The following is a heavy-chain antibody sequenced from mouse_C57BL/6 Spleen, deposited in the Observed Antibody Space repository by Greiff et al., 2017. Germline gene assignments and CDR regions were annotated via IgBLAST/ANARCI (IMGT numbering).Heavy chain of an antibody. V-gene: IGHV1-52*01. J-gene: IGHJ3*01. CDR3: ARSGYSNFAY. Sequence: QVHVQQPGAELVRPGSSVKLSCKASGYTFTSYWMHWVKQRPIQGLEWIGNIDPSDSETHYNQKFKDKATLTVDKSSITAYMQLSRLKSDDSAVYYSARSGYSNFAYWGQGTLVTVSA. CDR2: IDPSDSET. CDR1: GYTFTSYW. D-gene: IGHD2-5*01.